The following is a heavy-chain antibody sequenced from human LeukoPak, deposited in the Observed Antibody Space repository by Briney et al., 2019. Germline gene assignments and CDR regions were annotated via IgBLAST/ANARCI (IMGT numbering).Heavy chain of an antibody. CDR2: MFYSGST. Sequence: SETLSLTCSVSGASITSGAYYWGWIRQPPGKGLEWIGSMFYSGSTYYNPSLKSRVTISVDTSENQFSLKLSSVTAADTAVYHCARVCCYFDSGSSPNWFDPWGQGTLVTVSS. CDR3: ARVCCYFDSGSSPNWFDP. J-gene: IGHJ5*02. V-gene: IGHV4-39*07. CDR1: GASITSGAYY. D-gene: IGHD3-10*01.